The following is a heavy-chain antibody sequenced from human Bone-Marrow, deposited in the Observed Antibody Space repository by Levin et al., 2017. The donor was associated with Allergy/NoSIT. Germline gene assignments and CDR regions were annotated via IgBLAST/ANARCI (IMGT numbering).Heavy chain of an antibody. Sequence: GGSLRLSCAASGFSFSNYGMHWVRQAPGKGLEWVAVISYDGSEKYYTDSVMGRFTISRDNSKNTLFLQINSLRAEDTAVYYCVKSVAGTGIYGMDVWSQGTTVTVSS. J-gene: IGHJ6*02. CDR2: ISYDGSEK. CDR3: VKSVAGTGIYGMDV. CDR1: GFSFSNYG. V-gene: IGHV3-30*18. D-gene: IGHD6-19*01.